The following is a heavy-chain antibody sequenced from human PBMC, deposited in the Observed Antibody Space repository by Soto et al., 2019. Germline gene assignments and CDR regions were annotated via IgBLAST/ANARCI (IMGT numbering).Heavy chain of an antibody. D-gene: IGHD5-18*01. CDR1: GFTFSSYA. CDR2: ISSNGGST. Sequence: GSLSLSCSAAGFTFSSYAMHWVRQAPGKGLEYVSAISSNGGSTYYADSVKGRFTISRDNSKNTLYLQMSSLRAEDTAVYYCVKGGGYSYGFFDYWGQGTLVTVSS. CDR3: VKGGGYSYGFFDY. J-gene: IGHJ4*02. V-gene: IGHV3-64D*06.